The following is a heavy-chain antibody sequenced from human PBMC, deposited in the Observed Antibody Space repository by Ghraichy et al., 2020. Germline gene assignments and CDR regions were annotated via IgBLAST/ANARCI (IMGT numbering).Heavy chain of an antibody. Sequence: SETLSLTCTVSGGSISGYYWSWIRQPPGKGMEWIGYIYYSGNTNYNPSLKSRVTISVDTSKNEFSLKLSSVTTADTAVYYCARNVAAPKVNWFDPWGQGTLVTVSS. CDR1: GGSISGYY. D-gene: IGHD6-6*01. CDR3: ARNVAAPKVNWFDP. CDR2: IYYSGNT. J-gene: IGHJ5*02. V-gene: IGHV4-59*01.